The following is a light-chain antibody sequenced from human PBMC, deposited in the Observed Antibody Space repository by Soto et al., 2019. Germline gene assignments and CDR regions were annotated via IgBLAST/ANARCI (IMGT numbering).Light chain of an antibody. J-gene: IGLJ3*02. V-gene: IGLV1-40*01. CDR2: GNS. Sequence: VLTQPPSVSGAPGQRVTISCTGSSSNIGAGYDVHWYQQLPGTAPKLLIYGNSNRPSGVPDRCSGSKSGTSASLAITGLQAEDEADYYCQSYDSSLSALFGGGTKLTVL. CDR1: SSNIGAGYD. CDR3: QSYDSSLSAL.